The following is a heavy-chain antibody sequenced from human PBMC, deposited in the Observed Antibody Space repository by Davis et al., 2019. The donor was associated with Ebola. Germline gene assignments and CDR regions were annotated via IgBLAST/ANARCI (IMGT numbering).Heavy chain of an antibody. CDR1: GYSFTSYW. D-gene: IGHD5-24*01. Sequence: GESLKISCKGSGYSFTSYWISWVRQMPGKGLEWMGRIDPSDSYTNYSPSFQGHVTISADNSISPAYLRWSSLKASDTAIYYCTRGTNGYNPGGYFDSWGQGTLVTVSS. CDR2: IDPSDSYT. V-gene: IGHV5-10-1*01. J-gene: IGHJ4*02. CDR3: TRGTNGYNPGGYFDS.